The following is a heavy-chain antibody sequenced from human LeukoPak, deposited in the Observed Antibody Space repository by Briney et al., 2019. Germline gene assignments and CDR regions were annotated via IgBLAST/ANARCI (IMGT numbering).Heavy chain of an antibody. V-gene: IGHV3-30*04. Sequence: PGRSLRLSCAASGFTFSSYAMHWVRQAPGKGLEWVAVLSYDGSNKYYADSVKGRFTISRDNSKNTLYLQMNSLRAEDTAVYYCARDYLPLGYSSGWIYYYYGMDVWGKGTTVTVSS. CDR3: ARDYLPLGYSSGWIYYYYGMDV. CDR2: LSYDGSNK. D-gene: IGHD6-19*01. J-gene: IGHJ6*04. CDR1: GFTFSSYA.